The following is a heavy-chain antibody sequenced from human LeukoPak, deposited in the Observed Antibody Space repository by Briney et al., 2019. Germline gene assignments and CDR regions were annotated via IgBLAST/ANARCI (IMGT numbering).Heavy chain of an antibody. Sequence: ASVQVSCKASGYTSTSYDINWVRHATGRRLEWMGWMNPNSGNTGYAQKFQGRVTITRNTSISTAYMELSSLRSEDTAVYYCARPGYSYGDAFDIWGQGTMVTVSS. CDR3: ARPGYSYGDAFDI. D-gene: IGHD5-18*01. CDR2: MNPNSGNT. CDR1: GYTSTSYD. J-gene: IGHJ3*02. V-gene: IGHV1-8*03.